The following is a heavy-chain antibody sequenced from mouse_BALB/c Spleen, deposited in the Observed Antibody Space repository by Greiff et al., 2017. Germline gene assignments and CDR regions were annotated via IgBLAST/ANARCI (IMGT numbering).Heavy chain of an antibody. V-gene: IGHV3-2*02. CDR2: ISYSGST. J-gene: IGHJ3*01. CDR3: VSYDYDDAWFAY. CDR1: GYSITSDYA. D-gene: IGHD2-4*01. Sequence: EVKVEESGPGLVKPSQSLSLTCTVTGYSITSDYAWNWIRQFPGNKLEWMGYISYSGSTSYNPSLKSRISITRDTSKNQFFLQLNSVTTEDTATYYCVSYDYDDAWFAYWGQGTLVTVSA.